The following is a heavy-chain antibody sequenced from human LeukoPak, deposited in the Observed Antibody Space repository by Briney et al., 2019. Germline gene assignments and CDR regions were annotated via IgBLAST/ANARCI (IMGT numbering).Heavy chain of an antibody. J-gene: IGHJ4*02. Sequence: GGSLRLSCAASVFAFSSHAMTWVRQAPGKGLEWVSTISASGGSTYYADSVRGRFTISRDNSKNTLYLQMNSLRAEDTAVYYCAKGVKIVSGNYFFDYWGQGTLVTVSS. CDR3: AKGVKIVSGNYFFDY. V-gene: IGHV3-23*01. CDR1: VFAFSSHA. CDR2: ISASGGST. D-gene: IGHD5/OR15-5a*01.